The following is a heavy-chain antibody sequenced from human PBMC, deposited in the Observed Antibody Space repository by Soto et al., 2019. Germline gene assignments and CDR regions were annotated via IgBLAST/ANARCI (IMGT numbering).Heavy chain of an antibody. J-gene: IGHJ6*03. D-gene: IGHD6-13*01. CDR1: GYTFTSYA. V-gene: IGHV1-3*01. CDR3: ARSYGSSWPYYYYYYMDV. Sequence: ASVKVSCKASGYTFTSYAMHWVRQAPGQRLEWMGWINAGNGNTKYSQKFQGRVTITRDTSASTAYMELSSLRSEDTAVYYCARSYGSSWPYYYYYYMDVWGKGTTVTVSS. CDR2: INAGNGNT.